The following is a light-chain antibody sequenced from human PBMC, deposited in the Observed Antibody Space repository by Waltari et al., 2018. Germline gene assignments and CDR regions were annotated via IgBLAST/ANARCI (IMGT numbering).Light chain of an antibody. J-gene: IGLJ3*02. CDR1: SGQSSNV. CDR2: VNSDGSH. CDR3: QTGGHGTWV. Sequence: QLVLTQSPAVSASLGASVKLTCTRRSGQSSNVIAGRHQQPEKGPRYLMKVNSDGSHSKGDEIPDRFSGSSSGAERYLTISSVQPEDEADYYCQTGGHGTWVFGGGTKLTVL. V-gene: IGLV4-69*01.